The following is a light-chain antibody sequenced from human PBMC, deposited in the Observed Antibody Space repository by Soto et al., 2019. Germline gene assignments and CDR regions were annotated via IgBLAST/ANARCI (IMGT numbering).Light chain of an antibody. CDR1: QSVSSD. Sequence: IVMTQSPATLSLSPGERATLSCRATQSVSSDLAWYQQRPGQAPRLLIYGASTRATGIPARFSGSGSGKECTLTISGLQSEDFAVYYWQHYNDWPLTFGGGTEVEIK. CDR2: GAS. J-gene: IGKJ4*01. V-gene: IGKV3-15*01. CDR3: QHYNDWPLT.